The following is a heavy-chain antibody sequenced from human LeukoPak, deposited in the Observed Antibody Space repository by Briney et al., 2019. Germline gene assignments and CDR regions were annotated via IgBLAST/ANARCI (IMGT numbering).Heavy chain of an antibody. Sequence: GGSLRLSCAASGFIFSSYGMHWVRQAPGKGLEWVAFIRYDGSKKYYADSVKGRFTISRDNSKNTLYLQMNSLRAEDTAVYYCAKDLSDILTGYREYYFDYWGQGTLVTVSS. V-gene: IGHV3-30*02. CDR3: AKDLSDILTGYREYYFDY. CDR1: GFIFSSYG. CDR2: IRYDGSKK. D-gene: IGHD3-9*01. J-gene: IGHJ4*02.